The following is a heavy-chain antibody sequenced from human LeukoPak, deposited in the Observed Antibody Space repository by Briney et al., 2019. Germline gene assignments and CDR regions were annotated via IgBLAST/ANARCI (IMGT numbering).Heavy chain of an antibody. V-gene: IGHV4-59*01. CDR3: ARDVLPARPSPDWYFDL. J-gene: IGHJ2*01. CDR1: GGSISSYY. Sequence: SETLSLTCTVSGGSISSYYWSWIRQPPGKGLEWIGYIYYSGSTNYNPSLKSRVTISVDTSKNQFSLKLSSVTAADTAVYYCARDVLPARPSPDWYFDLWGRGTLVTVSS. D-gene: IGHD2-2*01. CDR2: IYYSGST.